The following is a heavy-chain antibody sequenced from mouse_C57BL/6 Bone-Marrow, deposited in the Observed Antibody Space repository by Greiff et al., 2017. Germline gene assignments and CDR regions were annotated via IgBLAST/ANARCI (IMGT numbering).Heavy chain of an antibody. D-gene: IGHD2-4*01. CDR1: GYTFTDYY. CDR3: ARGLDYDGDAMDY. V-gene: IGHV1-76*01. CDR2: IYPGSGNT. J-gene: IGHJ4*01. Sequence: LVESGAELVRPGASVKLSCKASGYTFTDYYINWVKQRPGQGLEWIARIYPGSGNTYYNEKFKGKATLTAEKSSSTAYMQLSSLTSEDSAVYFCARGLDYDGDAMDYWGQGTSVTVSS.